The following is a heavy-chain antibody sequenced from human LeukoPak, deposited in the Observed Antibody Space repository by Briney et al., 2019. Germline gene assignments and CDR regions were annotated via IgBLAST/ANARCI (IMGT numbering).Heavy chain of an antibody. CDR3: ARSGSLVRAYYFDY. J-gene: IGHJ4*02. CDR2: IIPIFGTA. Sequence: SVKVSCKASGGTFSSYAISWVRQAPGQGLEWMGRIIPIFGTANYAQKFQGRVTITTDESTSAAYMELSSLRSEDTAVYYCARSGSLVRAYYFDYWGQGTLVTVSS. D-gene: IGHD2/OR15-2a*01. V-gene: IGHV1-69*05. CDR1: GGTFSSYA.